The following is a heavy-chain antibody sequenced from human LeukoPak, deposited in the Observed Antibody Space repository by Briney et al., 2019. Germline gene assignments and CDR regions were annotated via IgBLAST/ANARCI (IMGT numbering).Heavy chain of an antibody. CDR1: GGSISSSSYY. Sequence: SETLSLTCTVSGGSISSSSYYWGWIRQPPGKGLEWIGYIYYSGSTNYNPSLKSRVTISVDTSKNQFSLKLSSVTAADTAVYYCARDMAGSGWYSGLDYWGQGTLVTVSS. CDR3: ARDMAGSGWYSGLDY. V-gene: IGHV4-61*01. D-gene: IGHD6-19*01. J-gene: IGHJ4*02. CDR2: IYYSGST.